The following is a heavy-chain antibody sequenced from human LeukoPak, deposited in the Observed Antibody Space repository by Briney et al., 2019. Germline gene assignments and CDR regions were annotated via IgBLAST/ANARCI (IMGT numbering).Heavy chain of an antibody. CDR3: ARDVFYGMDV. V-gene: IGHV3-33*01. D-gene: IGHD2-8*01. Sequence: PGRSLRLSCAASGFTFSSYGVHWVRQAPGKGLEWVAVIWYDGSKKYYADSVKGRFTISRDISKNTLYLQMNSLSAEDMAVYYCARDVFYGMDVWGQGSTVTVSS. CDR1: GFTFSSYG. J-gene: IGHJ6*02. CDR2: IWYDGSKK.